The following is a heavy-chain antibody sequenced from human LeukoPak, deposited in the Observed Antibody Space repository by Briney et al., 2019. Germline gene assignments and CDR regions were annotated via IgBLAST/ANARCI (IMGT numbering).Heavy chain of an antibody. D-gene: IGHD1-26*01. Sequence: SETLSLTCAVYGGSFSGYYWSWIRQPPGKGLEWIGEINHSGSTNYNPSLKGRVTISVDTSKNQFSLKLSSVTAADTAVYYCARAELDYWGQGTLVTVSS. J-gene: IGHJ4*02. CDR3: ARAELDY. CDR2: INHSGST. V-gene: IGHV4-34*01. CDR1: GGSFSGYY.